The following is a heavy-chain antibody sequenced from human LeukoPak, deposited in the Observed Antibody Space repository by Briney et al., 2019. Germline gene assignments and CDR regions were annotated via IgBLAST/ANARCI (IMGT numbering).Heavy chain of an antibody. CDR2: ISYDGSNK. D-gene: IGHD5-12*01. CDR3: AKLAAYDVDY. Sequence: PGGSLRLSCAASGFTFSGYGMHWVRQAPGKGLEWVAVISYDGSNKYYADSVKGRFTISTDNSKNTLYLQMNSLRAEDTAVYYCAKLAAYDVDYWGQGTLVTVSS. CDR1: GFTFSGYG. J-gene: IGHJ4*02. V-gene: IGHV3-30*18.